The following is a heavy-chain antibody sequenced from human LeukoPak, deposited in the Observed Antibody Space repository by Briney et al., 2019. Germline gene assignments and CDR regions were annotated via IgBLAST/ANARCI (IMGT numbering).Heavy chain of an antibody. CDR2: IYYSGST. D-gene: IGHD4-17*01. CDR3: AKDSRYDYGETQFDY. Sequence: SETLSLTCTVSGGSISSSSYYWGWIRQPPGKGLEWIGSIYYSGSTYYNPSLKSRVTISVDTSKNQFSLKLSSVTAADTALYYCAKDSRYDYGETQFDYWGQGTLVTVSS. CDR1: GGSISSSSYY. V-gene: IGHV4-39*07. J-gene: IGHJ4*02.